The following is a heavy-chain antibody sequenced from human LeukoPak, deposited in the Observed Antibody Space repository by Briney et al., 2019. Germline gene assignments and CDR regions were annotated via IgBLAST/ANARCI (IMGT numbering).Heavy chain of an antibody. CDR2: INPNSGGT. CDR3: ARLPSREQQTSRGDY. D-gene: IGHD6-13*01. V-gene: IGHV1-2*02. CDR1: GYTFTGYY. Sequence: GASVKVSCKASGYTFTGYYIHWVRQAPGQGLEWLGWINPNSGGTNYAQKFQGRVTMTRDTSISTAYMKLSRLRSDDTAVYYCARLPSREQQTSRGDYWGQGTLVTVSS. J-gene: IGHJ4*02.